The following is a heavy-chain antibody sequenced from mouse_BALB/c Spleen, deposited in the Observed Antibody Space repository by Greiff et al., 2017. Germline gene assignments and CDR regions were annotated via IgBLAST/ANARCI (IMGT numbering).Heavy chain of an antibody. V-gene: IGHV1-7*01. D-gene: IGHD2-14*01. J-gene: IGHJ4*01. CDR3: ARSGRYDKAMDY. CDR2: INPSTGYT. Sequence: QVQLKESGAELAKPGASVKMSCKASGYTFTSYWMHWVKQRPGQGLEWIGYINPSTGYTEYNQKFKDKATLTADKSSSTAYMQLSSLTSEDSAVYYCARSGRYDKAMDYWGQGTSVTVSS. CDR1: GYTFTSYW.